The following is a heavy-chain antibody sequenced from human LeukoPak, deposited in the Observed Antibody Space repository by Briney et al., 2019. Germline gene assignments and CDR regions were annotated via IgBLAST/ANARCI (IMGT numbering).Heavy chain of an antibody. J-gene: IGHJ4*02. CDR1: GGSISNYY. CDR2: IYYSGST. V-gene: IGHV4-59*01. D-gene: IGHD3-10*01. Sequence: SETLSLTCTVSGGSISNYYWNWIRQPPGKGLEWIGYIYYSGSTNYNPSLKSRVTISVDTSKNQFSLKLSSVTAADTAVYYCAIVLWFGELYRWGQGTLVTVSS. CDR3: AIVLWFGELYR.